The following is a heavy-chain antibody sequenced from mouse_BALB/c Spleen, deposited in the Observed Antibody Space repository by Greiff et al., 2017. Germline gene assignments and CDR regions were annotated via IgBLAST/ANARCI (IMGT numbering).Heavy chain of an antibody. CDR2: ISDGGSYT. CDR1: GFTFSDYY. D-gene: IGHD2-14*01. J-gene: IGHJ2*01. CDR3: ARGYDRYYFDY. Sequence: EVKLVESGGGLVKPGGSLKLSCAASGFTFSDYYMYWVRQTPEKRLEWVATISDGGSYTYYPDSVKGRFTISRDNAKNNLYLQMSSLKSEDTAMYYCARGYDRYYFDYWGQGTTLTVSS. V-gene: IGHV5-4*02.